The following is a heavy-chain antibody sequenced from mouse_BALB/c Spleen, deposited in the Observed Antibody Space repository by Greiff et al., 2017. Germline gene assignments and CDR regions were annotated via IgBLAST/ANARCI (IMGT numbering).Heavy chain of an antibody. Sequence: EVQGVESGGGLVKPGGSLKLSCAASGFAFSSYDMSWVRQTPEKRLEWVAYISSGGGSTYYPDTVKGRFTISRDNAKNTLYLQMSSLKSEDTAMYYCARHEYGNYPYYYAMDYWGQGTSVTVSS. CDR3: ARHEYGNYPYYYAMDY. D-gene: IGHD2-10*02. V-gene: IGHV5-12-1*01. CDR2: ISSGGGST. CDR1: GFAFSSYD. J-gene: IGHJ4*01.